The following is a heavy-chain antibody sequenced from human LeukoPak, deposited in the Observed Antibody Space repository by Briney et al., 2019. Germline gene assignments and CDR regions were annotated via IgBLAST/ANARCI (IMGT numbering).Heavy chain of an antibody. D-gene: IGHD6-19*01. CDR2: ISSSGSTI. CDR3: ARGGPGPYSSGWGFYYYGMDV. J-gene: IGHJ6*02. CDR1: GFTFSDYY. V-gene: IGHV3-11*01. Sequence: PGGSLRLSCAASGFTFSDYYMSWIRQAPGKGLEWVSYISSSGSTIYYADSVKGRFTISRDNAKNSLYLQMNSLRAEDTAVYYCARGGPGPYSSGWGFYYYGMDVWGQGTTVTVSS.